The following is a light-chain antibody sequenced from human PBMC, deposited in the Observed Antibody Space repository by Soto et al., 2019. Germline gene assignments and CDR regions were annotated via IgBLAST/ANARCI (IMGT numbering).Light chain of an antibody. V-gene: IGLV2-14*01. J-gene: IGLJ1*01. CDR3: RSYSSSRFYV. CDR1: TSDVGGYNY. Sequence: HSELNQPASVSGSPGQSITISCTGTTSDVGGYNYVSWYQQHPGKAPKLLIYEVRHRPSGISSRFSGSKSGNTASLTISGLQAEDEAEYSCRSYSSSRFYVFGTGSKVTV. CDR2: EVR.